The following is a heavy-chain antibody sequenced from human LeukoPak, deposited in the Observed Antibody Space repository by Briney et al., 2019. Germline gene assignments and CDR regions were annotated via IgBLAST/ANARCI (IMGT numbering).Heavy chain of an antibody. CDR1: GFTFSSYA. CDR2: ISYDGSNK. J-gene: IGHJ6*03. D-gene: IGHD4-23*01. V-gene: IGHV3-30*04. Sequence: GGSLRLSCAASGFTFSSYAMHWVRQAPGKGLEWVAVISYDGSNKYYADSVKGRFTISRDNSKNTLYLQMNSLRAEDAAVYYCAKVGQTTVVTPGQYYYYTDVWGKGTTVTVSS. CDR3: AKVGQTTVVTPGQYYYYTDV.